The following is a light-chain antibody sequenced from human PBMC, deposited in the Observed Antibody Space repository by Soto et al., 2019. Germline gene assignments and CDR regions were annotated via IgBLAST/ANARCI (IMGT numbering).Light chain of an antibody. V-gene: IGLV2-14*01. CDR2: DVS. CDR3: SSYTSSSTRV. CDR1: SSDVGGYNY. Sequence: QSALTQPASVSGSPGQSITISCTGTSSDVGGYNYASWYQQHPGKAPKLMIYDVSNRPSGVSNRFSGSKSGNTASLTISGLQAEDEADYYCSSYTSSSTRVFGGGTKL. J-gene: IGLJ2*01.